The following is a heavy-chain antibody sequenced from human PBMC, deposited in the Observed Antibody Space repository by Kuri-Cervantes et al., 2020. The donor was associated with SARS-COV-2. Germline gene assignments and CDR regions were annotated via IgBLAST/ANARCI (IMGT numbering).Heavy chain of an antibody. CDR3: ATRPRFLEWLLSYYFDY. CDR1: GYTLTGLS. J-gene: IGHJ4*02. D-gene: IGHD3-3*01. CDR2: FDPEDGET. V-gene: IGHV1-24*01. Sequence: ASVKVSCKVSGYTLTGLSMHWVRQAPGKGLEWMGGFDPEDGETIYAQKFQGRVTMTEDTSTDTAYMELSSLRSEDTAVYYCATRPRFLEWLLSYYFDYWGQGTLVTVSS.